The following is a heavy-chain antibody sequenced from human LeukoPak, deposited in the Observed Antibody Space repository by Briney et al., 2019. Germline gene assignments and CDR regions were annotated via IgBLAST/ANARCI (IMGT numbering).Heavy chain of an antibody. CDR2: INAYNSNT. CDR3: ARVNGNYYDSSGYYHHFDY. D-gene: IGHD3-22*01. V-gene: IGHV1-18*01. Sequence: ASVKVSCKASGYTFTSFGISWVRQAPGQGLEWMGWINAYNSNTHYAQKLQGRVTMSTDTSTSTAYMELRSLRSDDTAVYYCARVNGNYYDSSGYYHHFDYWGQGTLVTVSS. J-gene: IGHJ4*02. CDR1: GYTFTSFG.